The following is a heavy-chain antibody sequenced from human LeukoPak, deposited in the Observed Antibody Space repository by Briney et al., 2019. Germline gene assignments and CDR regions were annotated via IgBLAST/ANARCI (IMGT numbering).Heavy chain of an antibody. D-gene: IGHD3-3*01. J-gene: IGHJ6*02. V-gene: IGHV4-4*07. Sequence: SETLSLTCTVSGGSISSYYWSWIRQPAGKGLEWIGRIYTSGSTNYNPSLKSRVTMSVDTSKNQFSLKLSSVTAADTAVYYCARDERFLEWAQSEYYYYGMDVWGQGTTVTVSS. CDR1: GGSISSYY. CDR3: ARDERFLEWAQSEYYYYGMDV. CDR2: IYTSGST.